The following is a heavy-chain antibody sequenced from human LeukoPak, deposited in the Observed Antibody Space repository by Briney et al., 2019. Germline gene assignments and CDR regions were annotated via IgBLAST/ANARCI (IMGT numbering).Heavy chain of an antibody. V-gene: IGHV4-34*01. CDR1: GGSFSGYY. Sequence: PSETLSLTCAVYGGSFSGYYWSWIRQPPGKGLEWIGEINHSGSTNYNPSLKSRVTISVDTPKNQFSLKLSSVTAADTAVYYCARGRNWGRGYGYWGQGTLVTVSS. CDR3: ARGRNWGRGYGY. D-gene: IGHD7-27*01. J-gene: IGHJ4*02. CDR2: INHSGST.